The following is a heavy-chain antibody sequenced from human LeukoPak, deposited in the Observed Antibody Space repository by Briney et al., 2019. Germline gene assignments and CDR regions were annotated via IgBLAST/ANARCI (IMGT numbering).Heavy chain of an antibody. CDR1: GYTFTGYY. CDR2: INPNSGGT. V-gene: IGHV1-2*02. J-gene: IGHJ5*02. CDR3: AMGTVTTDWFDP. Sequence: ASVKVSCKASGYTFTGYYMHWVRQAPGQGLEWMGWINPNSGGTNYAQKFQGRVTMTRDTSISTAYMELSRLRSEDTAVYYCAMGTVTTDWFDPWGQGTLVTVSS. D-gene: IGHD4-11*01.